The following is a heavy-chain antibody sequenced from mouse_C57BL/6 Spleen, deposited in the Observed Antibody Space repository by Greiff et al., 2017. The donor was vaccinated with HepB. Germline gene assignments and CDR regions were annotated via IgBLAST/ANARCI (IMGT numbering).Heavy chain of an antibody. D-gene: IGHD3-1*01. J-gene: IGHJ3*01. CDR2: IHPNSGST. Sequence: VQLQQPGAELVKPGASVKLSCKASGYTFTSYWMHWVKQRPGQGLEWIGMIHPNSGSTNYNEKFKSKATLTVDKSSSTAYMQLSSLTSEDSAVYYCAREEGATGWAWFAYWGQGTLVTVSA. V-gene: IGHV1-64*01. CDR1: GYTFTSYW. CDR3: AREEGATGWAWFAY.